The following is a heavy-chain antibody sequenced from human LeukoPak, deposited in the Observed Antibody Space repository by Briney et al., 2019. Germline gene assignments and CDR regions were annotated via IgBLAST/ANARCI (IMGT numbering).Heavy chain of an antibody. J-gene: IGHJ4*02. CDR1: GGSVSSGDYY. CDR2: IYTSGST. CDR3: ARVAPTTVTNFDY. V-gene: IGHV4-61*10. D-gene: IGHD4-17*01. Sequence: SETLSLTCTVSGGSVSSGDYYWTWIRQPAGKGLEWIGRIYTSGSTSYSPSLKSRVTISVDTSKNQFSLKLSSVTAADTAVYYCARVAPTTVTNFDYWGQGTLVTVSS.